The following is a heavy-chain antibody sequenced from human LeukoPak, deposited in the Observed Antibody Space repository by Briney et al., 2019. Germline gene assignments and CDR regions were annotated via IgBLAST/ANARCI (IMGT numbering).Heavy chain of an antibody. Sequence: GGSLRLSCAASGFTFSIYWMSWVRQAPGKGLEWVANIKQDGSEKYYVDSVRGRFTISRDNANNSLYLQMNSLRAEDTAVYYCARGGDYLDFWGQGTLVTVSS. J-gene: IGHJ4*02. V-gene: IGHV3-7*05. CDR3: ARGGDYLDF. CDR1: GFTFSIYW. CDR2: IKQDGSEK.